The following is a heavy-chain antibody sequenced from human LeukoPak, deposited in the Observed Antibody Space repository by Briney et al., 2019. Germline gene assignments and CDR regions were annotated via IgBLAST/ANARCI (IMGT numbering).Heavy chain of an antibody. CDR1: GFTFDDYA. D-gene: IGHD3-22*01. Sequence: GGSLRLSCAASGFTFDDYAMHWVRQAPGKGLEWVSGISWNSGSIGYADSVKGQFTISRDNAKNSLYLQMNSLRAEDTALYYCAKLGSGYLWGQGTLVTVSS. J-gene: IGHJ4*02. CDR3: AKLGSGYL. CDR2: ISWNSGSI. V-gene: IGHV3-9*01.